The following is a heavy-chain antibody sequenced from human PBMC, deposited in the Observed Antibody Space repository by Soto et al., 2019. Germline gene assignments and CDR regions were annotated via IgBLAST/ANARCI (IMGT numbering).Heavy chain of an antibody. CDR1: SYSITSYY. D-gene: IGHD3-3*01. CDR2: IYYSGST. V-gene: IGHV4-59*01. CDR3: ARWGFLGEDAFDI. J-gene: IGHJ3*02. Sequence: SETLSLTCPLNSYSITSYYWSWIRQPPGKGLEWIGYIYYSGSTNYNPSLKSRVTISVDTSKNQFSLKLSSVTAADTAVYYCARWGFLGEDAFDIWGQGTMVT.